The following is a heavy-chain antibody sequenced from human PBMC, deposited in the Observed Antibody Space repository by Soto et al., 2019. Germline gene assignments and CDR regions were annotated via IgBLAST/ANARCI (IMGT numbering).Heavy chain of an antibody. J-gene: IGHJ6*02. CDR3: ARQEIGYSYGWNGMDV. CDR1: GGTFSSYA. CDR2: IIPIFGTA. V-gene: IGHV1-69*06. Sequence: QVQLVQSGAEVKKPGSSVKVSCKASGGTFSSYAISWVRQAPGQGLEWMGGIIPIFGTANYAQKFQGRVTITADKSTSTANMELSSLRSEDTAVYYCARQEIGYSYGWNGMDVWGQGTTVTVSS. D-gene: IGHD5-18*01.